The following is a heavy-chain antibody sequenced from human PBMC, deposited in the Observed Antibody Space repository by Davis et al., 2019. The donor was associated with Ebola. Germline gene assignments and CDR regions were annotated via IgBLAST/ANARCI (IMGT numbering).Heavy chain of an antibody. CDR1: GFTFSSYA. CDR3: ARDFPIILEWLLPYYYYYGMDV. D-gene: IGHD3-3*01. J-gene: IGHJ6*02. Sequence: GESLKISCSASGFTFSSYAMHWVRQAPGKGLEWVAVISYDGSNKYYADSVKGRFTISRDNSKNTLYLQMNSLRAEDTAVYYCARDFPIILEWLLPYYYYYGMDVWGQGTTVTVSS. CDR2: ISYDGSNK. V-gene: IGHV3-30-3*01.